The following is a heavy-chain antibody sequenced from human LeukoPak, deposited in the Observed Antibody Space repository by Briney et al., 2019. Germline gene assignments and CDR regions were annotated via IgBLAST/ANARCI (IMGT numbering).Heavy chain of an antibody. J-gene: IGHJ4*02. Sequence: PGRSLRLSCAASGFTFSSYAMHWVRQAPGKGLEWVAVISYDGSNKYYADSVKGRFTISRDNSKNTLYLQMNSLRAEDTAVYYCARSAGSSRYYFDYWGQGTLVTVSS. V-gene: IGHV3-30-3*01. CDR3: ARSAGSSRYYFDY. CDR1: GFTFSSYA. D-gene: IGHD6-13*01. CDR2: ISYDGSNK.